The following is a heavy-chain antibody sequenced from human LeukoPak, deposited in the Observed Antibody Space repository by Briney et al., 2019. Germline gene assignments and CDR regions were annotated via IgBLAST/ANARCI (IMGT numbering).Heavy chain of an antibody. D-gene: IGHD3-10*01. CDR1: GGTFSSYA. CDR3: AGGTYYYGPGSYYRKRYYYYGMDV. CDR2: IIPIFGTA. J-gene: IGHJ6*04. Sequence: ASVKVSCKASGGTFSSYAISWVRQAPGQGLEWMGGIIPIFGTANYAQKFQGRVTITADKSTSAAYMELSSLRSEDTAVYYCAGGTYYYGPGSYYRKRYYYYGMDVWGKGTTVTVSS. V-gene: IGHV1-69*06.